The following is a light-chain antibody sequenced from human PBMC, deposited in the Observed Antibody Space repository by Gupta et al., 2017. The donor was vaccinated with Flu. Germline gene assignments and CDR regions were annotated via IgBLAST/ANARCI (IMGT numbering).Light chain of an antibody. CDR2: AAS. CDR1: QSVTTN. V-gene: IGKV3-15*01. J-gene: IGKJ2*01. CDR3: QQFKDWPYT. Sequence: PATLSVSPGESATLSCGASQSVTTNLAWYQQTPGQVPRLLIYAASTRAPGVPTRFSARGSGTQFTLTISGLQSEDFAVYYCQQFKDWPYTFGQGTKLEI.